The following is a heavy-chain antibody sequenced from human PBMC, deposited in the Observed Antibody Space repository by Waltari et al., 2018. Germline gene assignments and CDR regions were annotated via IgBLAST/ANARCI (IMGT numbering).Heavy chain of an antibody. J-gene: IGHJ4*02. V-gene: IGHV3-74*01. CDR2: INGDGYGI. D-gene: IGHD5-18*01. Sequence: EVQLLEAGGDLVQPGGSLRLSGAASGFTFSAYWMHWVRQAPGKGLVWVARINGDGYGITYSDSVQGRFTISRDNTKNTVYLQLNSLRADDTAVYYCARKGGRGYTYGPFYFDSWGRGTLVTVSS. CDR1: GFTFSAYW. CDR3: ARKGGRGYTYGPFYFDS.